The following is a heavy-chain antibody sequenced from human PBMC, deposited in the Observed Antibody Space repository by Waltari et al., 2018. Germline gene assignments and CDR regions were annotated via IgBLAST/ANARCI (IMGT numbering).Heavy chain of an antibody. Sequence: QLKLQEAGPGLVKPSETLSLTCTVSGGSIHSRSYCWGWIRQPPGRVLCWIGSIDYSGSNYYNPALKSRATIAVDVSKNQFSLKLSSVTAADTAAYYCASTSKDRMVRGVIFYFDYWGQGTLVTVSS. J-gene: IGHJ4*02. CDR1: GGSIHSRSYC. CDR2: IDYSGSN. CDR3: ASTSKDRMVRGVIFYFDY. D-gene: IGHD3-10*01. V-gene: IGHV4-39*01.